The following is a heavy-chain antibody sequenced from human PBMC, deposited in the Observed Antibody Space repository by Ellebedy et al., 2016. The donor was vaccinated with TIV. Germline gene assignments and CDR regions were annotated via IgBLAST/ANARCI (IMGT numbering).Heavy chain of an antibody. V-gene: IGHV1-46*01. CDR1: GYTFTKYY. J-gene: IGHJ4*02. Sequence: ASVKVSCKASGYTFTKYYMTWVRQAPGQGLEWMGIINPSGGSTSYSPKFQGRVTLTRDTSTSTVYMELSSLRSEDTAVYYCARDLSAYEVWGQGTLVTVSS. CDR2: INPSGGST. CDR3: ARDLSAYEV. D-gene: IGHD5-12*01.